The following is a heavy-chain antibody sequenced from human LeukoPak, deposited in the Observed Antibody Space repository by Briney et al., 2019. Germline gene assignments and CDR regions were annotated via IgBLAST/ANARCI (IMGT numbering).Heavy chain of an antibody. CDR1: GYTFTGYY. D-gene: IGHD4-11*01. J-gene: IGHJ5*02. CDR2: ISAYNGNT. V-gene: IGHV1-18*04. CDR3: ARESYTVTTGSFDP. Sequence: ASVKVSCKASGYTFTGYYMHWVRQAPGQGLEWMGWISAYNGNTNYAQKLQGRVTMTTDTSTSTAYIELRSLRSDDTAVYYCARESYTVTTGSFDPWGQGTLVTVSS.